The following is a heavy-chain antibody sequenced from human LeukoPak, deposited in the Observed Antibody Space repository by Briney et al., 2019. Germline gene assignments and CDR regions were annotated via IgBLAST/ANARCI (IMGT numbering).Heavy chain of an antibody. CDR1: GGSISSSSYY. CDR3: ARHAADFWSGYLSPNWFDP. Sequence: PSETLSLTCTVSGGSISSSSYYWGWIRQPPGKGLEWIGSIYYSGSTYYNPSLKSRVTISVDTSKNQFSLKLSSMTAADTAVYYCARHAADFWSGYLSPNWFDPWGQGTLVTVSS. CDR2: IYYSGST. J-gene: IGHJ5*02. V-gene: IGHV4-39*01. D-gene: IGHD3-3*01.